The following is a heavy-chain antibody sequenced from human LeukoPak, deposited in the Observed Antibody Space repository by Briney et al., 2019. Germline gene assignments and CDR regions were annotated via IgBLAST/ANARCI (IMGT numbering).Heavy chain of an antibody. CDR2: ISSSSSYI. CDR1: GFTFSSYS. V-gene: IGHV3-21*01. Sequence: GGSLRLSCAASGFTFSSYSMNWVRQAPGKGLEWVSSISSSSSYIYYADSVKGRFTISRDNAKNSLYLQMNSLRAEDTAVYYCASPRHPRSAFDIWGQGTMVTVSS. J-gene: IGHJ3*02. CDR3: ASPRHPRSAFDI.